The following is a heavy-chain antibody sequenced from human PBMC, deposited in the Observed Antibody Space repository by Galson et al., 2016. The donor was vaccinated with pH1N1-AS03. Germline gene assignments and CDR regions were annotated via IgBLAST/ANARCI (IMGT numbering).Heavy chain of an antibody. V-gene: IGHV1-69*13. D-gene: IGHD3-16*01. CDR2: ISPIFGRV. J-gene: IGHJ6*02. CDR1: GGDFGSYA. CDR3: ARPSDREIAYYYYGMDV. Sequence: SVKVSCKASGGDFGSYAISWVRQAPGQGLEWMGGISPIFGRVNYAQKFQGRVTITADVFTRTAYMELSSLRSEDTAVYFCARPSDREIAYYYYGMDVWGQGTTVTVSS.